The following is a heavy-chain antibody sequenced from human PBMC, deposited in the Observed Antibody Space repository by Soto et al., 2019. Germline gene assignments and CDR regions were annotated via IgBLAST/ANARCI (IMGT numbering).Heavy chain of an antibody. J-gene: IGHJ6*02. D-gene: IGHD3-10*01. Sequence: ASVKVSCKASGGTFSSYAISWVRQAPGQGLEWMGGIIPIFGTANYAQKFQGRVTITVDESTSTAYMELSSLRSEDTAVYYCARVGGFEFSGEDGPDYYHYGMDVWGQGTTVTVSS. V-gene: IGHV1-69*13. CDR2: IIPIFGTA. CDR1: GGTFSSYA. CDR3: ARVGGFEFSGEDGPDYYHYGMDV.